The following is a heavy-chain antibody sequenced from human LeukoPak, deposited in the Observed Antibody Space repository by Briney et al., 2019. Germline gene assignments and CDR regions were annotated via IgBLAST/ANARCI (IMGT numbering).Heavy chain of an antibody. Sequence: SETLSLTCTVSGGSISSYYWSWIRQPPGKGLEWIGYIYCSGSTNYNPSLKSRVTISVDTSKNQFSLKLSSVTAADTAVYYCARPRAGGNDAFDIWGQGTMV. J-gene: IGHJ3*02. V-gene: IGHV4-59*08. CDR2: IYCSGST. CDR3: ARPRAGGNDAFDI. D-gene: IGHD4-23*01. CDR1: GGSISSYY.